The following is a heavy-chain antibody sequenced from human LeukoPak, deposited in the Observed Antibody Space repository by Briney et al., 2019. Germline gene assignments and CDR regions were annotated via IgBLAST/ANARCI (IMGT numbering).Heavy chain of an antibody. CDR2: IYYSGTI. V-gene: IGHV4-59*01. J-gene: IGHJ4*02. Sequence: SETLSLTCTVSGGSISSYYWSWIRQPPGKGLEWIGYIYYSGTINYNPSLKSWVTISVDTSKNQCSLKLSSVTAADTAVYYCAGGGGSGYLKSTYWGQGTLVTVSS. CDR3: AGGGGSGYLKSTY. D-gene: IGHD3-22*01. CDR1: GGSISSYY.